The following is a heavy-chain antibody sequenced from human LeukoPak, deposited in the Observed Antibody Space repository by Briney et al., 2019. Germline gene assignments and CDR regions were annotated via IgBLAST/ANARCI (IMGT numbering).Heavy chain of an antibody. CDR3: AKSSEASSAGEGDY. D-gene: IGHD3-10*01. CDR1: GFTFSGYA. J-gene: IGHJ4*02. Sequence: GGSLRLSCAASGFTFSGYAMSWVRQAPGKGLEWVSAISGSGGSTYYADSVKGRFTISRDNSKNTLYLQMNSLRAEDTAVYYCAKSSEASSAGEGDYWGQGTLVTVSS. V-gene: IGHV3-23*01. CDR2: ISGSGGST.